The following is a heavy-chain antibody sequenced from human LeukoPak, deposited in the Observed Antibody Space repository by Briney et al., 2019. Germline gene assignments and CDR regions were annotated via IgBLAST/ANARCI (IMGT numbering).Heavy chain of an antibody. J-gene: IGHJ3*02. Sequence: PGRSLRLSCAASGFTFSNYGIHWVRQAPGKGLEWVAVIWNDGSNKYYADSVKGRFTISRDNSKNTVFLQMNSLRAEDTAVYYCAREYSSSSGRAFDIWGQGTMVTVSS. CDR2: IWNDGSNK. V-gene: IGHV3-33*08. D-gene: IGHD6-6*01. CDR3: AREYSSSSGRAFDI. CDR1: GFTFSNYG.